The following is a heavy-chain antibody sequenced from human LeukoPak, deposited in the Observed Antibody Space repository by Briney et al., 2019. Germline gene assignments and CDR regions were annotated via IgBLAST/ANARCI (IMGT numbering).Heavy chain of an antibody. CDR3: AKDVSMVRGPHFSGFDY. CDR1: GFTFSSYS. D-gene: IGHD3-10*01. V-gene: IGHV3-30*02. CDR2: IRYDGSNK. J-gene: IGHJ4*02. Sequence: PGGSLRLSCAASGFTFSSYSMNWVRQAPGKGLEWVAFIRYDGSNKYYADSVKGRFTISRDNSKNTLYLQMNSLRAEDTAVYYCAKDVSMVRGPHFSGFDYWGQGTLVTVSS.